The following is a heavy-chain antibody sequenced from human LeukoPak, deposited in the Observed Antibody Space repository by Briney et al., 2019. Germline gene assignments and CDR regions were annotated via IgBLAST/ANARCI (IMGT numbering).Heavy chain of an antibody. V-gene: IGHV3-53*01. D-gene: IGHD6-25*01. CDR2: LYSGGST. Sequence: PGGSLRLSCAASGFTVSSKDMNWVRPAPGKGLEWVSLLYSGGSTYYADSVKGRFTISRDSSKNTLYLQINSLRVEDTAVYYCGRDLIGTAASWDSWGQGALVTVSS. CDR1: GFTVSSKD. CDR3: GRDLIGTAASWDS. J-gene: IGHJ4*02.